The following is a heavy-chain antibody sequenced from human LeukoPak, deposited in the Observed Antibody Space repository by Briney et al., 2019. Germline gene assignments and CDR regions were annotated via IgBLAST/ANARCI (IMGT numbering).Heavy chain of an antibody. CDR3: ARLEGDDILTGYYLPMYYFDY. J-gene: IGHJ4*02. D-gene: IGHD3-9*01. V-gene: IGHV5-10-1*01. CDR1: GYSFTSYW. Sequence: GESLKISCKGSGYSFTSYWISWVRQMPGKGLEWMGRIDPSDSYTNYSPSFQGHVTISADKSISTAYLQWSSLKASDTAMYYCARLEGDDILTGYYLPMYYFDYWGQGTLVTVSS. CDR2: IDPSDSYT.